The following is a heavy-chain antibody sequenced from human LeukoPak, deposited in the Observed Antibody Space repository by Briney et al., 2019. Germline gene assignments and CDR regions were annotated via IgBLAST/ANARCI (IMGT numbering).Heavy chain of an antibody. Sequence: SGTLSLTCAVSGGSISSSNWWSWARQPPGKGLEWIGEIYHSGSTNYNPSLKSRVTISVDKSKNQFSLKLSSVTAADTAAYYCARGWQWLGEYYFDYWGQGTLVTVSS. CDR2: IYHSGST. D-gene: IGHD6-19*01. V-gene: IGHV4-4*02. J-gene: IGHJ4*02. CDR1: GGSISSSNW. CDR3: ARGWQWLGEYYFDY.